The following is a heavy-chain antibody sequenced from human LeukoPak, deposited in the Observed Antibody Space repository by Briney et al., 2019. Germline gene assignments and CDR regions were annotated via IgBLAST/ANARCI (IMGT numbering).Heavy chain of an antibody. CDR3: ARGGYSHGYMVGY. D-gene: IGHD5-18*01. CDR1: GFTLSSYW. Sequence: GGSLRLSCAASGFTLSSYWMHWVGQAPGKGLVWVSRINSDGSTTSYADSVKGRFTISRDNDKNTLYLQMNSLRGEDTAVYYCARGGYSHGYMVGYWGRGTLVTVSS. V-gene: IGHV3-74*01. J-gene: IGHJ4*02. CDR2: INSDGSTT.